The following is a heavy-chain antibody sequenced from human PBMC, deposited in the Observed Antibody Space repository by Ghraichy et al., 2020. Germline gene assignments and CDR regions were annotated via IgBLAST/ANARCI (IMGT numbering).Heavy chain of an antibody. J-gene: IGHJ4*02. Sequence: SETLSLTCTVSGDSISNYYWSWIRQPAGKGLEWIGRISGSGSTNYNPSLKSRVTMLVDTSNNQFSLRLTSMTAADTAVYYCARGPSHTSSYYFDYWGQGILVTVSS. CDR3: ARGPSHTSSYYFDY. V-gene: IGHV4-4*07. CDR2: ISGSGST. CDR1: GDSISNYY. D-gene: IGHD6-6*01.